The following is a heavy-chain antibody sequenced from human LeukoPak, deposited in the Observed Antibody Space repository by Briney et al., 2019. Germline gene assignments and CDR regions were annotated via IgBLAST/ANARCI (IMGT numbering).Heavy chain of an antibody. CDR3: AGAAGLGNYLIDY. CDR2: IWSDSSQT. V-gene: IGHV3-33*01. D-gene: IGHD3-16*01. CDR1: GFSFSGDA. Sequence: PGGSLRLSCSASGFSFSGDAIHWVRQAPGRGLEWVALIWSDSSQTKYAGSVKGRFTVSKDNSKITAFLQMSGLTVEDTAVYYCAGAAGLGNYLIDYWGQGTLVTVSS. J-gene: IGHJ4*02.